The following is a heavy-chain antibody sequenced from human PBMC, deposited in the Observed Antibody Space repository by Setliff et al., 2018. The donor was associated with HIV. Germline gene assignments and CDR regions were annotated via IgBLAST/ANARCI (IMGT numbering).Heavy chain of an antibody. CDR3: ASYFYDSSGYYYSNFFDP. J-gene: IGHJ5*02. D-gene: IGHD3-22*01. CDR1: GGTITSHY. CDR2: IHHTGST. V-gene: IGHV4-59*11. Sequence: SETLSLTCTVSGGTITSHYWSWIRQPPGKGLEWIGNIHHTGSTNHNPSLKSRVTISIDTAKNQFSLKLNSVTAADTAVYYCASYFYDSSGYYYSNFFDPWGQGTLVTVSS.